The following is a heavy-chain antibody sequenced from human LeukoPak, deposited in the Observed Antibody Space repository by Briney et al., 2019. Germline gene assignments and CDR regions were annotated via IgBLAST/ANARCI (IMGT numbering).Heavy chain of an antibody. J-gene: IGHJ6*04. CDR3: PMSAEPFANGVCFTKHYMDV. V-gene: IGHV1-2*06. Sequence: ASVKVSCKASGYTFTSYGISWVRQAPGQGLEWMGRINPNSGDTDYQGRVTMTRDTSINTAYMEVRRLTSDDTADYYCPMSAEPFANGVCFTKHYMDVLGKGTTVTVSS. D-gene: IGHD2-8*01. CDR2: INPNSGDT. CDR1: GYTFTSYG.